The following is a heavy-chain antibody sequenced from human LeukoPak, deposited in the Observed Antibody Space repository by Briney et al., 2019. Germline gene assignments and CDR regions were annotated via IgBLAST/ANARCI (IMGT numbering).Heavy chain of an antibody. CDR1: GYTFTGYY. CDR3: AREHYYDSSGYYRDLDY. V-gene: IGHV1-2*02. D-gene: IGHD3-22*01. CDR2: INHNSGGT. J-gene: IGHJ4*02. Sequence: ASVKVSCKASGYTFTGYYMHWVRQAPGQGLEWMGWINHNSGGTNYAQKFQGRVTMTRDTSISTAYMELSRLRSDDTAVYYCAREHYYDSSGYYRDLDYWGQGTLVTVSS.